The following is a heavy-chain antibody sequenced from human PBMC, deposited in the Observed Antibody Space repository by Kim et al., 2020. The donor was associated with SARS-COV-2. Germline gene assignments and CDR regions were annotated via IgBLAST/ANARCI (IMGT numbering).Heavy chain of an antibody. CDR1: GGSISSGDYY. J-gene: IGHJ3*02. CDR2: IYYSGST. D-gene: IGHD3-22*01. Sequence: SETLSLTCTVSGGSISSGDYYWSWIRQPPGKGLEWIGYIYYSGSTYHNPSLKSRVTISVDTSKNQFSLKLSSVTAADTAVYYCARAPITMIVVVDAFDIWGQGTMVTVSS. V-gene: IGHV4-30-4*01. CDR3: ARAPITMIVVVDAFDI.